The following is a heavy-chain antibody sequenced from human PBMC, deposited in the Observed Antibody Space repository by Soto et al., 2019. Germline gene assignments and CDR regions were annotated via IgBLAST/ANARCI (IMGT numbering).Heavy chain of an antibody. V-gene: IGHV4-59*08. Sequence: SGTLSLTCTDSGFSISSYYWSWIRQSPGEGLEWIGYIYYSGSAKYNPSLESRVTISLDTSKNQFSLRLSSVTAADTAVYYCARHGGYDYYFDYWGQGTLVTVSS. CDR1: GFSISSYY. J-gene: IGHJ4*02. CDR3: ARHGGYDYYFDY. CDR2: IYYSGSA. D-gene: IGHD5-12*01.